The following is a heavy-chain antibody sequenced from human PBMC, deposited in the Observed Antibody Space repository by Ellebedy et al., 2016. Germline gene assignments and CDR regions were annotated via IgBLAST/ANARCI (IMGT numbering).Heavy chain of an antibody. D-gene: IGHD3-3*02. Sequence: GESLKISCAASGFTFSRYWMHWVRQAPGKGLVWVSRINSDGSSTIYADSVKGRFTISRDNAKNTLYLQTNSLRAEDTAVYYCATIAFNTAVDYWGQGTLVTVSS. J-gene: IGHJ4*02. CDR3: ATIAFNTAVDY. CDR2: INSDGSST. CDR1: GFTFSRYW. V-gene: IGHV3-74*01.